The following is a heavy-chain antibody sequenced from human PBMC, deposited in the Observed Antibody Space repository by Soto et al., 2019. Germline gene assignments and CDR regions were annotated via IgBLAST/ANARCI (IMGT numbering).Heavy chain of an antibody. J-gene: IGHJ3*02. CDR1: GGSISSYY. D-gene: IGHD2-2*03. CDR2: IYYSGST. Sequence: SETLSLTCTVSGGSISSYYWSWIRQPPGKGLEWIGYIYYSGSTNYNPSLKSRVTISVDTSKNQFSLKLSSVTAADTAVYYCATTLAIGAFDIWGQGTMVTVS. CDR3: ATTLAIGAFDI. V-gene: IGHV4-59*08.